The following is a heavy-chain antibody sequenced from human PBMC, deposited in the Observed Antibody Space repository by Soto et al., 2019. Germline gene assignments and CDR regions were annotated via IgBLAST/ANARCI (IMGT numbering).Heavy chain of an antibody. J-gene: IGHJ5*02. D-gene: IGHD6-19*01. CDR1: GYTFSTTG. CDR2: ISHDGGAK. Sequence: VHLVESGGGVVQPGRSLRLSCAASGYTFSTTGMHWVRQAPGKGLEWVAMISHDGGAKYYTDSVKGRFTISRDTSKNTLYLQMNSLRPEDTAMYHCAKDLYGAGWYNYFDPWAQGTLVTVSS. CDR3: AKDLYGAGWYNYFDP. V-gene: IGHV3-30*18.